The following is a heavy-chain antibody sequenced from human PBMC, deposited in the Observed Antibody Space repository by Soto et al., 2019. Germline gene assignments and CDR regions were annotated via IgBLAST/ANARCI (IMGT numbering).Heavy chain of an antibody. D-gene: IGHD2-15*01. Sequence: XESLGLSCAAAGFTFSSYEMNWVRQAQGKGLEWVSYISSSGSTIYYADSVKGRFTISRDNVKNSLYLQMNSLRAEDKAVYYCARDRIVDYWGQGTLVTVSS. CDR3: ARDRIVDY. CDR2: ISSSGSTI. V-gene: IGHV3-48*03. CDR1: GFTFSSYE. J-gene: IGHJ4*02.